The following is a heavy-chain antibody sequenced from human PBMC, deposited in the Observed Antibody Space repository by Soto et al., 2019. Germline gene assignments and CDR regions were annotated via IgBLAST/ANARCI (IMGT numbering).Heavy chain of an antibody. CDR2: INPSGGST. V-gene: IGHV1-46*01. D-gene: IGHD6-19*01. CDR3: AREKWGSGSRWLDP. J-gene: IGHJ5*02. Sequence: GASAKPTCKAPRYTNSTNYMYWVRQSIGQGYEWMGIINPSGGSTTYAQNFQGRVTINQDTSASTAYMELSSLTSEDTAVYYCAREKWGSGSRWLDPWGQGTLVTVSS. CDR1: RYTNSTNY.